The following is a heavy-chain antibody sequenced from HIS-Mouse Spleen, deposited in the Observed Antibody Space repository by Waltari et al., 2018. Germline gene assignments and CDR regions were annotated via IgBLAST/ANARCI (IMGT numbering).Heavy chain of an antibody. CDR2: IYSGGST. J-gene: IGHJ3*02. CDR1: GFTVSSNY. V-gene: IGHV3-66*01. Sequence: EVQLVESGGGLVQPGGSLRLSCAASGFTVSSNYMSWVRQAPGKGLEWVSGIYSGGSTYYADSVKGRFTISRDNSKNTLYLQMNSLRAEDTAVYYCAKTIFGSAFDIWGQGTMVTVSS. D-gene: IGHD3-3*01. CDR3: AKTIFGSAFDI.